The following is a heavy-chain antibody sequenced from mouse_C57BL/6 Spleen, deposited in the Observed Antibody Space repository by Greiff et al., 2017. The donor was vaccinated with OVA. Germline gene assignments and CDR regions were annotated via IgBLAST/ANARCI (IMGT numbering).Heavy chain of an antibody. Sequence: VQLQQPGAELVKPGASVKLSCKASGYTFTSYWMQWVKQRPGQGLEWIGEIDPSDSYTNYNQKFKGKATLTVDTSSSTAYMQLISLTSEDSAVYYCARGLYDYFAYWGQGTLVTVSA. CDR3: ARGLYDYFAY. CDR1: GYTFTSYW. CDR2: IDPSDSYT. J-gene: IGHJ3*01. D-gene: IGHD2-4*01. V-gene: IGHV1-50*01.